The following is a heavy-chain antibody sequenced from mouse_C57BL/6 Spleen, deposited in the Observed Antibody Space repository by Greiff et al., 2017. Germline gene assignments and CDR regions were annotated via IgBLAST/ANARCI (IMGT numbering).Heavy chain of an antibody. J-gene: IGHJ2*01. CDR2: IDPSDSYT. CDR3: ARREGY. CDR1: GYTFTSYW. Sequence: QVQLQQPGAELVRPGTSVKLSCKASGYTFTSYWMHWVKQRPGQGLEWIGVIDPSDSYTNYNQKFKGKATLTVDTSSSTAYMQLSSLTSEDSAVYSCARREGYWAQGTTRTVSS. V-gene: IGHV1-59*01.